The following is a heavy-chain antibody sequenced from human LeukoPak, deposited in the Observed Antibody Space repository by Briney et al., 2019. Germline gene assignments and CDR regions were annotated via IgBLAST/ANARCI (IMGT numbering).Heavy chain of an antibody. CDR3: ARPRSSSWGIDY. CDR1: GYSFTTFG. D-gene: IGHD6-13*01. Sequence: ASVKASCKASGYSFTTFGITWVRQAPGQGLEWMGWINVYNGNTHYAQKLQGRVTMTTDTSTSTAYMELSSLRSDDTAVYYCARPRSSSWGIDYWGQGTLVTVSS. CDR2: INVYNGNT. V-gene: IGHV1-18*04. J-gene: IGHJ4*02.